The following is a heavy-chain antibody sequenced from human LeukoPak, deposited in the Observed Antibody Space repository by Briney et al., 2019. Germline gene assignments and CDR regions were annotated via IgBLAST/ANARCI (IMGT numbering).Heavy chain of an antibody. Sequence: GASVKVSCKASGGTFSSYAISWVRQAPGQGLEWMGRIIPILGIANYAQKFQGRVTITADKSTSTVYMELSSLRSEDTAVYYCARDRYYSNFGWFDPWGQGTLVTVSS. CDR3: ARDRYYSNFGWFDP. CDR1: GGTFSSYA. D-gene: IGHD4-11*01. J-gene: IGHJ5*02. V-gene: IGHV1-69*04. CDR2: IIPILGIA.